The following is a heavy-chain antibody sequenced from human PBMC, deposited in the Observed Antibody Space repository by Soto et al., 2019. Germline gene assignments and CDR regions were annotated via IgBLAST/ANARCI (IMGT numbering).Heavy chain of an antibody. D-gene: IGHD1-20*01. Sequence: QVQLVQSGAEVKKPGSSMKVSCKTSGGTFSNYYISWVRQAPGQGLEWMGDIIPMFDTPKYAQKFQGRVTITADESTSAAYMELNSLRAEDTAVYYCARGYSTGYFDYWGQGTLITVSS. CDR1: GGTFSNYY. CDR2: IIPMFDTP. J-gene: IGHJ4*02. V-gene: IGHV1-69*01. CDR3: ARGYSTGYFDY.